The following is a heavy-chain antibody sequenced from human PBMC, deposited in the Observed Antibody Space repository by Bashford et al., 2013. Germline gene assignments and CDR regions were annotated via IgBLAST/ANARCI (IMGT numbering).Heavy chain of an antibody. J-gene: IGHJ4*02. CDR2: IRQDGSEK. V-gene: IGHV3-7*03. CDR3: ARDGTGTVDY. D-gene: IGHD1-1*01. Sequence: VRQAPGKGLEWVANIRQDGSEKYYADSVKGRFTISRDNAKNSLYLQMNSLRAEDTAVYYCARDGTGTVDYWGQGTLVTVSS.